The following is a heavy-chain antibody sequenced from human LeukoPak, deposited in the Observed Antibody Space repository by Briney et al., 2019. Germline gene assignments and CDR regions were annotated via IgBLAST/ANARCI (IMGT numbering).Heavy chain of an antibody. D-gene: IGHD4-17*01. CDR2: IYYSGST. CDR3: ARLRYDYGDYYFDY. Sequence: PSETLSLTCTVSGGSISSYYWGWIRQPPGKGLEWIGSIYYSGSTYYNPSLKSRVTISVDTSKNQFSLKLSSVTAADTAVYYCARLRYDYGDYYFDYWGQGTLVTVSS. J-gene: IGHJ4*02. V-gene: IGHV4-39*01. CDR1: GGSISSYY.